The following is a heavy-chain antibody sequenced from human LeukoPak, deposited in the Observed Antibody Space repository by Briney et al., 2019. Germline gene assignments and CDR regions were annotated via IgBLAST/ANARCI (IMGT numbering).Heavy chain of an antibody. CDR3: ASCPLGYCSGGVDY. Sequence: LAASVKVSCKASGYTFSSYAMNWLRQAPGQGLEWMGWINPNSGGTNYAQKFQGRVTMTRDTSISTAYMELSRLRSDDTAVYYCASCPLGYCSGGVDYWGQGTLVTVSS. D-gene: IGHD2-15*01. J-gene: IGHJ4*02. V-gene: IGHV1-2*03. CDR1: GYTFSSYA. CDR2: INPNSGGT.